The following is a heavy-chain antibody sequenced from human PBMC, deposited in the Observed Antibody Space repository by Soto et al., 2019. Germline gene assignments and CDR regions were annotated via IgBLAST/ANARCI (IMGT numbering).Heavy chain of an antibody. CDR2: ISSRGIST. CDR3: SRALPHYYDTSGPAFGY. CDR1: GFTFSSFD. V-gene: IGHV3-48*03. D-gene: IGHD3-22*01. J-gene: IGHJ4*02. Sequence: DVQLVESGGALVQPGGSLRLSCVGSGFTFSSFDMNWVRQAPGKGLEWMSYISSRGISTYYADSVKGRFTISRDNAENSLFLQMNSLRVEDTAVYYCSRALPHYYDTSGPAFGYWGQGTLLTVSS.